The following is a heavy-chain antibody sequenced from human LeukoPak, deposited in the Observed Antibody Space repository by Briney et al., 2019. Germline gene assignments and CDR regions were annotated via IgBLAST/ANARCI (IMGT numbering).Heavy chain of an antibody. J-gene: IGHJ3*01. CDR1: GGTFSSYA. CDR2: IIPIFGTA. D-gene: IGHD2-21*01. CDR3: ASKGDGSCDSSLCQGAFDF. V-gene: IGHV1-69*13. Sequence: SVKVSCKASGGTFSSYAISWVRQAPGQGLEWMGGIIPIFGTANYTQKFQGRVTITADESTSTAYMELSSLRSEDTAVYYCASKGDGSCDSSLCQGAFDFWGQGSVVTVSS.